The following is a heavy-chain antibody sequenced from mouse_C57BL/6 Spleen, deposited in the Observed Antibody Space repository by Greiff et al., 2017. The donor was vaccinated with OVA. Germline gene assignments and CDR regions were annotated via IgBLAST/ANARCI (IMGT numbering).Heavy chain of an antibody. V-gene: IGHV1-64*01. CDR1: GYTFTSYW. J-gene: IGHJ1*03. CDR2: IHPNSGST. Sequence: QVQLKQPGAELVKPGASVKLSCKASGYTFTSYWMHWVKQRPGQGLEWIGMIHPNSGSTNYNEKFKSKATLTVDKSSSTAYMQLSSLTSEDSAVYYCASWGTTVVATYGDVWGTGTTVTVSS. CDR3: ASWGTTVVATYGDV. D-gene: IGHD1-1*01.